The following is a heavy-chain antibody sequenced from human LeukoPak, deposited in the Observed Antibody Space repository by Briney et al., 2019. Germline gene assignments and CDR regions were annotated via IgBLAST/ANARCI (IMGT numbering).Heavy chain of an antibody. CDR2: TSYDGNNK. V-gene: IGHV3-30*18. Sequence: GRSLRLSCAASGFSFSTYGFQWVRQAPGKGLEWVAITSYDGNNKYYADSVRGRFTISRDNSKNTLYLQMNSLRAEDTAVYYCAKRRGSGSYYPLDYWGQGTLVTVSS. CDR3: AKRRGSGSYYPLDY. J-gene: IGHJ4*02. CDR1: GFSFSTYG. D-gene: IGHD3-10*01.